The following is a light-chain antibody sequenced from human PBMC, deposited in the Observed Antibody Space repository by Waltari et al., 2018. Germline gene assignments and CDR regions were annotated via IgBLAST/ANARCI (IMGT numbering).Light chain of an antibody. V-gene: IGKV3-15*01. Sequence: EIVMTQSPATLSLSPGERATLSCRTSQTVRTNLAWYQQKPGQAPRLLMYDASTRATGIPARFSGSGSGTEFTLTISSLQSEDFAVYYCKQYNNWSSLTFGGGTKVEIK. CDR3: KQYNNWSSLT. J-gene: IGKJ4*02. CDR2: DAS. CDR1: QTVRTN.